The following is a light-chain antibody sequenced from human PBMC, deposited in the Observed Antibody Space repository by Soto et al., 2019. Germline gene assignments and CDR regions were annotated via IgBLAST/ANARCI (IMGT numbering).Light chain of an antibody. CDR3: QQYGSSLYT. Sequence: EIVLTQSPGTLSLSPGERAILSCRASQSLSSSFLAWYQQKPGQAPRLLIYSSSNRATGIPDRFSGGGSGTDFTLTISRLEPADFAVYYCQQYGSSLYTFGQGTKLEIK. CDR1: QSLSSSF. J-gene: IGKJ2*01. V-gene: IGKV3-20*01. CDR2: SSS.